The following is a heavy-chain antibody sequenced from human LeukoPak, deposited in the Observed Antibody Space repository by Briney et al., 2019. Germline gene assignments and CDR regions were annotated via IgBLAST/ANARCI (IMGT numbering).Heavy chain of an antibody. J-gene: IGHJ4*02. CDR3: ARISYSSGWYGGYYFDY. CDR1: GGSITSSTYY. Sequence: SETLSLTCTVSGGSITSSTYYWGWIRQPPGKGLEWIGSIYNSGSTYYTPSLKSRVTISVDTSKSQFSLKLSSVTAADTAVYYCARISYSSGWYGGYYFDYWGQGTLVTVSS. D-gene: IGHD6-19*01. V-gene: IGHV4-39*01. CDR2: IYNSGST.